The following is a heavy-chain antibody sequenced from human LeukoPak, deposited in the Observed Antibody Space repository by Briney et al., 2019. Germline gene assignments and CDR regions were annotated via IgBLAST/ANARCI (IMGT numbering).Heavy chain of an antibody. V-gene: IGHV1-2*02. CDR2: INPNSGGT. CDR3: ASPFGYGGNSEAFDI. Sequence: ASVKVPCKASGYTFTGYYMHWVRQAPGQGLEWMGWINPNSGGTNYAQKFQGRVTITADKSTSTAYMELSSLRSEDTAVYYCASPFGYGGNSEAFDIWGQGTMVTVSS. CDR1: GYTFTGYY. D-gene: IGHD4-23*01. J-gene: IGHJ3*02.